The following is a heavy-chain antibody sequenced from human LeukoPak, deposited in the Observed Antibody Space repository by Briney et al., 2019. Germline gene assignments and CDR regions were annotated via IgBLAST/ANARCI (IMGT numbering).Heavy chain of an antibody. Sequence: TLSLTCTVSGGSITSVSYYWSWIRQPAGKGLEWIGRIYPTGSTSYNPSLKSRATISVDTSKSQICLKLSSVTAADTAVYYCARAAGSSESNWFDPWGQGTLATVSS. CDR3: ARAAGSSESNWFDP. J-gene: IGHJ5*02. CDR2: IYPTGST. V-gene: IGHV4-61*02. D-gene: IGHD3-10*01. CDR1: GGSITSVSYY.